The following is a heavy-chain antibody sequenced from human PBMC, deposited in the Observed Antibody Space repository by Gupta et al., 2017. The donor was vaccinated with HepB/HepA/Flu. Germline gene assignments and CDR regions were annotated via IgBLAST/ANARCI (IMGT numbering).Heavy chain of an antibody. CDR3: ARREFFDY. CDR1: GGSISSYY. Sequence: QVQLQESGPGLVKPSETLSLTCTVSGGSISSYYWSWIRQPPGQGLEWIGNIFSSGSTNYNPSLKSRVTISVDTSKSQFSLKLSSLTAADTAVYFCARREFFDYWGQGILVTVSS. CDR2: IFSSGST. V-gene: IGHV4-59*08. D-gene: IGHD3-10*01. J-gene: IGHJ4*02.